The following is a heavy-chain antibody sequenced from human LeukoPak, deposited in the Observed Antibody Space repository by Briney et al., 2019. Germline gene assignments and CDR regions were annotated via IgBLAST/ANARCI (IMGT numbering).Heavy chain of an antibody. CDR2: ISYDGSNK. V-gene: IGHV3-30*18. CDR1: GFTFSSYG. Sequence: GGSLRLSCAASGFTFSSYGMHRVRQAPGKGLEWVAVISYDGSNKYYADSVKGRFTISRDNSKNTLYLQMNSLRAEDTAVYYCAKGVVPAAIAEDYYYYGMDVWGQGTTVTVSS. D-gene: IGHD2-2*02. J-gene: IGHJ6*02. CDR3: AKGVVPAAIAEDYYYYGMDV.